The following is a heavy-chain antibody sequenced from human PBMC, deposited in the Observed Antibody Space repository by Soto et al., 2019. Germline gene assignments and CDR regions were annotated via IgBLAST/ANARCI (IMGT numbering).Heavy chain of an antibody. D-gene: IGHD2-15*01. CDR2: IWYDGSNK. CDR1: GFTFSSYG. CDR3: ARGRGDIVVVVAATPYYFDY. V-gene: IGHV3-33*01. J-gene: IGHJ4*02. Sequence: GSLRLSCAASGFTFSSYGMHWVRQAPGKGLEWVAVIWYDGSNKYYADSVKGRFTISRDNSKNTLYLQMNSLRAEDTAVYYCARGRGDIVVVVAATPYYFDYWGQGTLVTVSS.